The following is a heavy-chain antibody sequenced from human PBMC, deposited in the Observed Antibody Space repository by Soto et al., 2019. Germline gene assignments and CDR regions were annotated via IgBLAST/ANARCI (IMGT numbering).Heavy chain of an antibody. V-gene: IGHV3-74*01. Sequence: GSLRLSCAASGFTFSSYWMYWVRQAPGKGLVWVSRMNSDGSSTTYADSVRGRFTISRDNAKNTLYLQMTSLRAEDTAVYYCARVPHCSSTSCYSYFDYWGQGTLVTVSS. CDR3: ARVPHCSSTSCYSYFDY. D-gene: IGHD2-2*02. J-gene: IGHJ4*02. CDR1: GFTFSSYW. CDR2: MNSDGSST.